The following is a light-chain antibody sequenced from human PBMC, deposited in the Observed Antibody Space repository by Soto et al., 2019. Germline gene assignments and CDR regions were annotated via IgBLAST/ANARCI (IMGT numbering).Light chain of an antibody. CDR2: EVN. Sequence: SVLTQPPSVSGSPGQSVTISCTGTSSDVGTYNRVSWYQKPPGTAPKLMIYEVNNRPSGVPDRFSGSYSGNTASLTISALQAEDDADYYCSLYTTSSTFVFGTGTKGTVL. V-gene: IGLV2-18*01. CDR1: SSDVGTYNR. CDR3: SLYTTSSTFV. J-gene: IGLJ1*01.